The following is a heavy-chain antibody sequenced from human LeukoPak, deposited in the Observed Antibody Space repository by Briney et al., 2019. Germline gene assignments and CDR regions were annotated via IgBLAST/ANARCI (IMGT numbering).Heavy chain of an antibody. D-gene: IGHD6-13*01. CDR1: GYTFTSYY. V-gene: IGHV1-46*01. J-gene: IGHJ4*02. Sequence: GASVKVSCKASGYTFTSYYMHWLRQAPGQGHEWMGIINPSGGSTSYAQKFQGRVTMTRGTSTSTVYMELSSLRPQDTAVYYCAREAGQFDYWGQGTLVTVSS. CDR2: INPSGGST. CDR3: AREAGQFDY.